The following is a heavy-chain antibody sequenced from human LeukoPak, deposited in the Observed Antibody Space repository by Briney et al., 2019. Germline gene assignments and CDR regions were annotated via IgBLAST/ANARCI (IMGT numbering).Heavy chain of an antibody. CDR3: TEERDSDGYVRY. CDR2: ISYDGSSK. CDR1: GFTFSNSD. J-gene: IGHJ4*02. D-gene: IGHD3-16*01. Sequence: GGSLRLSCAASGFTFSNSDMHWVRQAPGKGLEWMTFISYDGSSKYYADAAKGRFTISRDNSKNTLYLEMSSLGLQDTAVYYCTEERDSDGYVRYWGQGTLVTVSS. V-gene: IGHV3-30*19.